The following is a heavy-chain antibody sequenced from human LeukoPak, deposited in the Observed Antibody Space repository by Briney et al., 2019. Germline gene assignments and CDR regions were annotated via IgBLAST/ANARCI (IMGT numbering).Heavy chain of an antibody. CDR2: INPSGGST. Sequence: ASVKVSCKASGYTFTSYYMHWVRQAPGQGLEWMGIINPSGGSTSYAQKFQGRVTMTRDTSTSTVYMELSSLRSEDTAVYYCARVAGEMATMRDWGFDYWGQGTLVTVSS. D-gene: IGHD5-24*01. CDR3: ARVAGEMATMRDWGFDY. J-gene: IGHJ4*02. CDR1: GYTFTSYY. V-gene: IGHV1-46*01.